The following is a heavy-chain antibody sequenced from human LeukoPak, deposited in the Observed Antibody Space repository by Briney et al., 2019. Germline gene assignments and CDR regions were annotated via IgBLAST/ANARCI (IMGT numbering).Heavy chain of an antibody. CDR3: AREWFLPDY. V-gene: IGHV4-61*02. CDR2: IYTSGST. J-gene: IGHJ4*02. D-gene: IGHD3-10*01. Sequence: PSETLSLTCTVPGGSISSGSYYWSWIRQPAGTGLEWIGRIYTSGSTNYNPSLKSRVTISVDTSKNQFSLRLSSVTAADTAVYYCAREWFLPDYWGQGTLVTVSS. CDR1: GGSISSGSYY.